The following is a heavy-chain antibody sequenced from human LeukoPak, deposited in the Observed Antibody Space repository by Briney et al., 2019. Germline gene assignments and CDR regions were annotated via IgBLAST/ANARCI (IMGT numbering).Heavy chain of an antibody. D-gene: IGHD6-13*01. CDR3: ARHTAAAGTGY. Sequence: ASVKVSCKASGYTFTSYYMHWVRQAPGQGLEWMGIISPSGGSTSYAQKFQGRVTMTRDTSTSTVYMELSSLRSEDTAVYYCARHTAAAGTGYWGQGTLVTVSS. CDR2: ISPSGGST. V-gene: IGHV1-46*01. CDR1: GYTFTSYY. J-gene: IGHJ4*02.